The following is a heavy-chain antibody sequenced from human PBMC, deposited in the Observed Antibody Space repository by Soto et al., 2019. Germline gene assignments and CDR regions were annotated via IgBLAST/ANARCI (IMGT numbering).Heavy chain of an antibody. Sequence: EVLLVETGGALIQPGGSLRLSCAASGFDVSYNYMSWVSQAPGKGLEWLSIIHPDGATYYAGSVKGRFTISRDNSKNTVHLQMNDLRGDDTAVYYCGSIAVAEGFDPWGQGTLVTVSS. D-gene: IGHD6-19*01. CDR3: GSIAVAEGFDP. CDR2: IHPDGAT. J-gene: IGHJ5*02. V-gene: IGHV3-53*02. CDR1: GFDVSYNY.